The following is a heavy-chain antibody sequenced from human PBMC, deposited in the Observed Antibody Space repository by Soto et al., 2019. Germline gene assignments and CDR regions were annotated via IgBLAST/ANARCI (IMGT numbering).Heavy chain of an antibody. Sequence: SLSTTWTFSVGSISIVGHYCRWLRQHAGNGPDCIGYIYYSGSTYYNPSLKSRVTISVDTSKNQFSLKLSSVTAADTAVYYCAREYCGGDCSYYYYYYGMDVWGQGTTVTVSS. D-gene: IGHD2-21*02. CDR3: AREYCGGDCSYYYYYYGMDV. V-gene: IGHV4-31*02. J-gene: IGHJ6*02. CDR2: IYYSGST. CDR1: VGSISIVGHY.